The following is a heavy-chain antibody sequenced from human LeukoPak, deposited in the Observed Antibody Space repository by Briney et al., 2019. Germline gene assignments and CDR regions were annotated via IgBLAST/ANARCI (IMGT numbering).Heavy chain of an antibody. CDR1: GFTFSSYY. CDR2: INIDGSSI. J-gene: IGHJ3*02. Sequence: GGSLRLSCVASGFTFSSYYMHWVRQAPGKGPVWVSGINIDGSSITYADSVKGRFTISRDNAKNTVYLQMNSLRAEDTAVYYCARVTFNYFGSGDAFDIWGQGTMVTVSS. D-gene: IGHD3-10*01. V-gene: IGHV3-74*01. CDR3: ARVTFNYFGSGDAFDI.